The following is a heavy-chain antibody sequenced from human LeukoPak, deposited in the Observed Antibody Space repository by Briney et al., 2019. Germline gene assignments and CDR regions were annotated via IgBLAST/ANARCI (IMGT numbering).Heavy chain of an antibody. D-gene: IGHD3-22*01. Sequence: SETLSLTCTVSGGSISSYYWSWIRQPAGKGLEWIGRISTSGSTNYSPSPKSRVSMSVDASKNQFSLRLSSVTAADTAVYYCAREDTGDYYSYYFDYWGQGTLVTVSS. CDR1: GGSISSYY. V-gene: IGHV4-4*07. CDR2: ISTSGST. J-gene: IGHJ4*02. CDR3: AREDTGDYYSYYFDY.